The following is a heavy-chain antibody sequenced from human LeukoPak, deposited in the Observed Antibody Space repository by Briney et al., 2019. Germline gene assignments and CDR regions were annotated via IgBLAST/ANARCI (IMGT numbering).Heavy chain of an antibody. CDR2: ISYDGITN. CDR3: VKDRTGTYTLDY. CDR1: GFTFTSYG. J-gene: IGHJ4*02. D-gene: IGHD3-10*01. V-gene: IGHV3-30*18. Sequence: GGSLRLSCSASGFTFTSYGMHWVRQAPGKGLEWVAVISYDGITNYYADSVKGRFTVSRDNSENTLYLQMNSLRAEDTAVYYCVKDRTGTYTLDYWGQGTLVTVSS.